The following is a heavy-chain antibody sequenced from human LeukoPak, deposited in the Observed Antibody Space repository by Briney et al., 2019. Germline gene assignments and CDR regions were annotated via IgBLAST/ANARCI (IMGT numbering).Heavy chain of an antibody. V-gene: IGHV2-70*11. Sequence: SGPALVKPTQTLTLTCTFSGFSLSTSGMCVSWIRQPPGKALEWLARIDWDDDKYYSTSLKTRLTISKDTSKNQVVLTMTNMDPVDTATYYCARDGDYGYYFDYWGQGSLVTVSS. J-gene: IGHJ4*02. CDR1: GFSLSTSGMC. D-gene: IGHD4-17*01. CDR3: ARDGDYGYYFDY. CDR2: IDWDDDK.